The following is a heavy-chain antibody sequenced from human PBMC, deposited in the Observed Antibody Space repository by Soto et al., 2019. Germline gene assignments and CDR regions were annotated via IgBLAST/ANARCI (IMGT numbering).Heavy chain of an antibody. J-gene: IGHJ4*02. V-gene: IGHV3-30-3*01. Sequence: QVQLVESGGGVVQPGRSPRLSCAASGFTFSSYAMHWVRQAPGKGLEWVAVISYDGSNKYYADSVKGRFTISRDNSKNTLYLQMNSLRAEDTAVYYCARAWGIAVAGLDYWGQGTLVTVSS. CDR1: GFTFSSYA. CDR2: ISYDGSNK. D-gene: IGHD6-19*01. CDR3: ARAWGIAVAGLDY.